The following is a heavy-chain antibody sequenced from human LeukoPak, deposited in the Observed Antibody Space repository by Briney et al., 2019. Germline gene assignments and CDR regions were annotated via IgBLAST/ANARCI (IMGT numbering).Heavy chain of an antibody. V-gene: IGHV4-39*07. CDR1: GGSISSSSYY. CDR3: ARGGASYYYGSGSYHFNFDY. CDR2: IYYSGST. D-gene: IGHD3-10*01. Sequence: PSETLSLTCTVSGGSISSSSYYWGWIRQPPGKGLEWIGSIYYSGSTYYNPSLKSRVTISVDTSKNQFSLKLSSVTAADTAVYYCARGGASYYYGSGSYHFNFDYWGQGTLVTVSS. J-gene: IGHJ4*02.